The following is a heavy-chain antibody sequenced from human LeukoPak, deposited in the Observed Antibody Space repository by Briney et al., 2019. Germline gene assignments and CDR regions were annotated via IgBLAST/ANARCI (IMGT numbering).Heavy chain of an antibody. V-gene: IGHV4-34*01. CDR1: GGSLSPYY. J-gene: IGHJ4*02. CDR2: INQSGST. D-gene: IGHD3-22*01. Sequence: SETLSLTCSVSGGSLSPYYWSWIRQPPGGGLEWLVEINQSGSTNYNPSLTSRVTISVEKFKNQFSLEVTSVPAADTAIYYCATLGGLYYESHGYPDFDHWGQGTLVTVSS. CDR3: ATLGGLYYESHGYPDFDH.